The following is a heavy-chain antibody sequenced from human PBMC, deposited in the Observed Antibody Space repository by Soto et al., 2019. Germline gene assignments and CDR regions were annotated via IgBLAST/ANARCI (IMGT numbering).Heavy chain of an antibody. CDR1: GFTFRNYA. D-gene: IGHD3-10*01. V-gene: IGHV3-23*01. CDR3: AREISVRGGNFDY. Sequence: GGSLRLSCAASGFTFRNYAMSWVSQTTEKGLEWVSAINGGGVSTYYADSVKGRFTISRDNAKNSLYLQMNSLRADDTAVYYCAREISVRGGNFDYWGQGTLVTVSS. J-gene: IGHJ4*02. CDR2: INGGGVST.